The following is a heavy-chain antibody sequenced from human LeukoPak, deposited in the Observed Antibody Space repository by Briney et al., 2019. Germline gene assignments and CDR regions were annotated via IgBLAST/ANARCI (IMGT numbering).Heavy chain of an antibody. CDR2: IYYSGST. D-gene: IGHD6-19*01. CDR1: GGSISSSSYY. V-gene: IGHV4-39*07. CDR3: ARDYRSGWLY. Sequence: SETLSLTCTVSGGSISSSSYYWGWIRQPPGKGLEWIGSIYYSGSTYYNPSLKSRVTISVDTSKNQFSLKLSSVTAADTAVYYCARDYRSGWLYWGQGTLVTVSS. J-gene: IGHJ4*02.